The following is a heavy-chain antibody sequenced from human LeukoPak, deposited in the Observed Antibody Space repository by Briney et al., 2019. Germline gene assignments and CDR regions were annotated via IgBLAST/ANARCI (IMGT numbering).Heavy chain of an antibody. J-gene: IGHJ4*02. CDR2: INAGNGNT. Sequence: ASGKVSCKASGYTFTNYAMHWVRQAPGQRPEWMGWINAGNGNTEYSQKFQDRVTITRDISANTAYMELSSLTSEDTAVYYCARGSYYYGSGSFMGSDYWGQGTLVTVSS. CDR1: GYTFTNYA. D-gene: IGHD3-10*01. CDR3: ARGSYYYGSGSFMGSDY. V-gene: IGHV1-3*01.